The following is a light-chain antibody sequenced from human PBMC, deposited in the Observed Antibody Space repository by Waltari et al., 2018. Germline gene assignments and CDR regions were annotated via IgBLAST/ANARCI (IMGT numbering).Light chain of an antibody. J-gene: IGKJ4*01. Sequence: DIKMTQSHSSVSASVGDRVPITCRASHDINSFLAWYQQRPGKPPKLLIHSASTLHPGVPSRFSGSGSGTDFTLTITSLQPDDFATYYCQQAKSFPVTFGGGTTVEIK. V-gene: IGKV1-12*01. CDR1: HDINSF. CDR3: QQAKSFPVT. CDR2: SAS.